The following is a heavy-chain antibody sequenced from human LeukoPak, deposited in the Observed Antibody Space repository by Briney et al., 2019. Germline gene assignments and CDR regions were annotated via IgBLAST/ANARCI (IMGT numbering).Heavy chain of an antibody. V-gene: IGHV5-51*01. CDR1: GYSFSNSW. CDR3: VRILSGGYYVGDY. D-gene: IGHD3-22*01. CDR2: MYPGDSDT. Sequence: GESLKISCKGSGYSFSNSWIGWVRQMPGKGLEWMGIMYPGDSDTRYSPSFQGQVTISADKSISTAYLQWSSLKASDTAMYYCVRILSGGYYVGDYWGQGTPVTVSS. J-gene: IGHJ4*02.